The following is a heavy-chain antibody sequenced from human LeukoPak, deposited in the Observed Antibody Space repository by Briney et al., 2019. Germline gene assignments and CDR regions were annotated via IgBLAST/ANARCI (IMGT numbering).Heavy chain of an antibody. CDR2: IRYDGSNK. J-gene: IGHJ6*03. Sequence: PGGSLRLSCAASGFTFSSYGMHWVRQAPGKGLEWVAFIRYDGSNKYYADSVKGRFTISRDNSKNTLYLQMNSLRAEDTAVYYCAKDAVIVVAGGDYYYMDVWGKGTTVTVSS. CDR3: AKDAVIVVAGGDYYYMDV. CDR1: GFTFSSYG. V-gene: IGHV3-30*02. D-gene: IGHD2-15*01.